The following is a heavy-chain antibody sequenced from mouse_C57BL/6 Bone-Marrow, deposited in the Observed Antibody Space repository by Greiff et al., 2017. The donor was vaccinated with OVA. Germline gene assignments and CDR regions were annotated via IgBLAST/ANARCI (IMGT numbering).Heavy chain of an antibody. CDR1: GYSFTGYY. Sequence: EVQLQQSGPELVKPGASVKISCKASGYSFTGYYMNWVKQSPEKSLEWIGEINPSTGGTTYNQKFKAKATLTVDKSSSTAYMQLKSLTSEDSAVYYCAIYYGSSYVGYWGQGTTLTVSS. V-gene: IGHV1-42*01. D-gene: IGHD1-1*01. CDR3: AIYYGSSYVGY. J-gene: IGHJ2*01. CDR2: INPSTGGT.